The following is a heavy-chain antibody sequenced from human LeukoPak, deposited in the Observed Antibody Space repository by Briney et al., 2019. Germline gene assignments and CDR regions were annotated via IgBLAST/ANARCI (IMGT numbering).Heavy chain of an antibody. V-gene: IGHV3-11*01. CDR3: ARRHVDTAMAFDY. Sequence: GGSLRLSCAASGFTFSDYYMSWIRQAPGKGLEWVSYISSSGSTIYYADSVKGRFTISRDNAKNSLYLQMNSLRAEDTAVYYCARRHVDTAMAFDYWAREPWSPSPQ. J-gene: IGHJ4*02. CDR2: ISSSGSTI. CDR1: GFTFSDYY. D-gene: IGHD5-18*01.